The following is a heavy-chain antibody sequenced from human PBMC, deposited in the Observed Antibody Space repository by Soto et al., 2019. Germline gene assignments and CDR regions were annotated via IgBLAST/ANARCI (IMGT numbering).Heavy chain of an antibody. D-gene: IGHD5-18*01. CDR2: IWYDGSNK. J-gene: IGHJ6*02. CDR1: GFTFSSYG. CDR3: ARDLLPEVWLGYYYGMDV. V-gene: IGHV3-33*01. Sequence: ESGGGVVQPGRSLRLSCAASGFTFSSYGMHWVRQAPGKGLEWVAVIWYDGSNKYYADSVKGRFTISRDNSKNTLYLQMNSLRAEDTAVYYCARDLLPEVWLGYYYGMDVWGQGTTVTVSS.